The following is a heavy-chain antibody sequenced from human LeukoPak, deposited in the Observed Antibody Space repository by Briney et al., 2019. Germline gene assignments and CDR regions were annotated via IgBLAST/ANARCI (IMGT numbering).Heavy chain of an antibody. V-gene: IGHV7-4-1*02. CDR1: GYTFTSYA. D-gene: IGHD2-2*01. CDR3: ARDNIVVVPAAGKYYYYYYMDV. J-gene: IGHJ6*03. Sequence: ASVKVSCKASGYTFTSYAMNWVRQAPGQGLEWMGWINTNTGNPTYAQGFTGRFVFSLDTSVSTAYLQISSLKAEDTAVYYCARDNIVVVPAAGKYYYYYYMDVWGKGTTVTISS. CDR2: INTNTGNP.